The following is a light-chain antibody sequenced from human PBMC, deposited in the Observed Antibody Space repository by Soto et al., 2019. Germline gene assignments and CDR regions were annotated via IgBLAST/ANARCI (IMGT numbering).Light chain of an antibody. CDR2: DAS. V-gene: IGKV1-5*01. CDR1: QTISGW. J-gene: IGKJ1*01. Sequence: DIQSTQSPSTLSASGGDTLTITCRGSQTISGWLASYQQRPGKAPNLLIFDASTLESGVPSRFSGSGSGTTFTLTISSLQSDDFATYYCLQYNGYYRTFGQGTKVDIK. CDR3: LQYNGYYRT.